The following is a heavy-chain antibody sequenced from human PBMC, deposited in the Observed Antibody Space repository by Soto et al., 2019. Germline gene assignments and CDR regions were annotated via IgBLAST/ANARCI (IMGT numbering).Heavy chain of an antibody. CDR2: IKEDGREK. J-gene: IGHJ4*02. V-gene: IGHV3-7*01. Sequence: ESGGGLVQPGGSLRLSCAASGFSLSSYWMRCVRQAPGKGLEWVAKIKEDGREKYYVDSVKGRFTISRDNAKNSLYLQMNSLRAEDTAVSYCARDASYWGQGTLVTVSS. CDR3: ARDASY. CDR1: GFSLSSYW.